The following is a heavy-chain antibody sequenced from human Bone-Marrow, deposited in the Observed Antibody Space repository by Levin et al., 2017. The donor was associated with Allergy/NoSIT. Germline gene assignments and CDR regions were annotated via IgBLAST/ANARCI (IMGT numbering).Heavy chain of an antibody. J-gene: IGHJ5*02. D-gene: IGHD6-13*01. CDR3: ARGRGGSSSWYERWNWFDP. V-gene: IGHV1-8*01. Sequence: ASVKVSCKASGYTFTSYDINWVRQATGQGLEWMGWMNPNSGNTGYAQKFQGRVTMTRNTSISTAYMELSSLRSEDTAVYYCARGRGGSSSWYERWNWFDPWGQGTLVTVSS. CDR2: MNPNSGNT. CDR1: GYTFTSYD.